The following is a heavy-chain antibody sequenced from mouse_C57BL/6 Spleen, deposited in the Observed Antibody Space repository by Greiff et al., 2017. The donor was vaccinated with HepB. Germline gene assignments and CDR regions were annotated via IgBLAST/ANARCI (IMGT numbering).Heavy chain of an antibody. D-gene: IGHD1-1*01. Sequence: QVQLQQSGPELVKPGASVKISCKASGYAFSSSWMNWVKQRPGKGLEWIGRIYPGDGDTNYNGKFKGKATLTADKSSSPAYMQLSSLTSEDSAVYFCARRGYGSPFAYWGQGTLVTVSA. J-gene: IGHJ3*01. CDR2: IYPGDGDT. V-gene: IGHV1-82*01. CDR1: GYAFSSSW. CDR3: ARRGYGSPFAY.